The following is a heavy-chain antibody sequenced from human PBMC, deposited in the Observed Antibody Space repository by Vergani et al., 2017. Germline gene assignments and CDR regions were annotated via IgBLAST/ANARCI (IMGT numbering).Heavy chain of an antibody. CDR1: GGSISSYY. CDR2: IYTSGST. CDR3: AREAYDILTGYHYDY. Sequence: QVQLQESGPGLVKPSETLSLTCTVSGGSISSYYWSWIRQPAGKGLEWIGRIYTSGSTNYNPSLKSRVTMSVDTSKNQFSLKLSSVTAADTAVYYCAREAYDILTGYHYDYWGQGTLVTVSS. D-gene: IGHD3-9*01. J-gene: IGHJ4*02. V-gene: IGHV4-4*07.